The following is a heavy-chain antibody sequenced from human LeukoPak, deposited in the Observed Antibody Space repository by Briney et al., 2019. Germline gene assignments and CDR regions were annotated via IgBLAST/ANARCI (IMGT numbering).Heavy chain of an antibody. Sequence: GGSLRLSCAASGFTFSSYSMNWVRQAPGEGLEWVSSISTSSSYIYYADSVKGRFTISRDNAKNSLYLQMNSLRAEDTAVYYCARRGIAATHYYFDYWGQGTLVTVSS. CDR3: ARRGIAATHYYFDY. CDR2: ISTSSSYI. J-gene: IGHJ4*02. D-gene: IGHD2-15*01. V-gene: IGHV3-21*01. CDR1: GFTFSSYS.